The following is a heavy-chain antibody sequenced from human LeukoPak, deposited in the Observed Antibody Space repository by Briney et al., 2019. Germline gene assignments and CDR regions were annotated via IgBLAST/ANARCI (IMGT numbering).Heavy chain of an antibody. CDR3: ARLGAPVFYYYMDV. CDR2: IYYSGST. V-gene: IGHV4-59*01. J-gene: IGHJ6*03. Sequence: PSETLSLTCTVSGGSISSYYWSWIRQPPGKGLEWIGYIYYSGSTNYNPSLKSRVTISVDTSKNQFSLKLSSVTAADTAVYYCARLGAPVFYYYMDVWGKGTTVTVSS. D-gene: IGHD1-26*01. CDR1: GGSISSYY.